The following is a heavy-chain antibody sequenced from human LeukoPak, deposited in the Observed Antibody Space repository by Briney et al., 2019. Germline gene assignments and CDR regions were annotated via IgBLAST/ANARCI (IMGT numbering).Heavy chain of an antibody. V-gene: IGHV3-48*03. CDR2: ISAIDNTI. CDR1: GFTFSTYE. Sequence: GGSLRLSCAASGFTFSTYEMNWVRQAPGKGLEWISYISAIDNTIYYADSVMGRFTVSSDNAKNSVYLQLNSLGAEDTAVYYCARGSEYDVLTGYFPFDLWGQGTLVTVSS. CDR3: ARGSEYDVLTGYFPFDL. D-gene: IGHD3-9*01. J-gene: IGHJ4*02.